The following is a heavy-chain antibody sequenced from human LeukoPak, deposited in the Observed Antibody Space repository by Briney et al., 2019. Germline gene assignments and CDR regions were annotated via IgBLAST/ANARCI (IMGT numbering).Heavy chain of an antibody. J-gene: IGHJ6*03. D-gene: IGHD5-18*01. CDR1: GGSISSYY. CDR2: IYTSGST. CDR3: ARPRTAISGAYYYYYMDV. Sequence: SETLSLTCTVSGGSISSYYWSWIRQPAGKGLEWIGRIYTSGSTNYNPSLKSRVTISVDKSKNQVSLKLRSVTAADTAVYYCARPRTAISGAYYYYYMDVWGKGTTVTVSS. V-gene: IGHV4-4*07.